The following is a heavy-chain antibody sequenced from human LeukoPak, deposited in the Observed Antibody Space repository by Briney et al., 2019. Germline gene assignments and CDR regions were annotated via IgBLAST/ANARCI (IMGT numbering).Heavy chain of an antibody. V-gene: IGHV4-39*07. Sequence: SETLSLTCTVSGGSISSSSYYWGWIRQPPGKGLEWSGSIYYSGSTYYNPSLKSRVTISVDTSKNQFSLKLSSVTAADTAVYCCARDSGDYGPGLLDYWGQGTLVTVSS. CDR2: IYYSGST. CDR3: ARDSGDYGPGLLDY. J-gene: IGHJ4*02. D-gene: IGHD4-17*01. CDR1: GGSISSSSYY.